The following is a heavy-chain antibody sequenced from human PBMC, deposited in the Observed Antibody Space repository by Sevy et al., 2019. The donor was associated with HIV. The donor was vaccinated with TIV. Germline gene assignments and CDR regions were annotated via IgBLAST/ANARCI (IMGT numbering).Heavy chain of an antibody. CDR2: IYYSGNT. D-gene: IGHD3-10*01. Sequence: SETLSLTCTVSGGSISSSSYYWGWIRQPPGKGLEWIGSIYYSGNTYYNPSLKSRVTISVDTSKNQFSLKLSPGTAADTAVYYCAREASYYGSGSYPRGYYYYMDVWGKGTTDTVSS. V-gene: IGHV4-39*02. CDR1: GGSISSSSYY. J-gene: IGHJ6*03. CDR3: AREASYYGSGSYPRGYYYYMDV.